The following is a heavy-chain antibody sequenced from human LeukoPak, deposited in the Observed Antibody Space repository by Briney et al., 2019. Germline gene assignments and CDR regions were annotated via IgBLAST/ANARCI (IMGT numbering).Heavy chain of an antibody. Sequence: SETLSLTCTVSGRPISSYYWRWILQPPGKGLEWIGYIYYSGSTKYNPSLKSRVTISVDTSKNQFSLKLSSVTTADTAVYYCAIVGGGQQLVASPLYYFDYWGQGTLVTVSS. CDR1: GRPISSYY. V-gene: IGHV4-59*01. J-gene: IGHJ4*02. CDR2: IYYSGST. D-gene: IGHD6-13*01. CDR3: AIVGGGQQLVASPLYYFDY.